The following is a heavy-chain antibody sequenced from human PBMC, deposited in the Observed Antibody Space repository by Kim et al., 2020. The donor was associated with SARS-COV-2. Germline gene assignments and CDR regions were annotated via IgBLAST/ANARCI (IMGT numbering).Heavy chain of an antibody. Sequence: GGSLRLSCAASGFTVSTNYITWVRQAPGRGLEWVSVIYANGSTYYADSVKGRFSISSDSSKNMVYLQMDSLRAEDTAVYFCARQGYWSGLDYWGQGTLVTVSS. CDR2: IYANGST. D-gene: IGHD2-15*01. CDR3: ARQGYWSGLDY. CDR1: GFTVSTNY. V-gene: IGHV3-53*01. J-gene: IGHJ4*02.